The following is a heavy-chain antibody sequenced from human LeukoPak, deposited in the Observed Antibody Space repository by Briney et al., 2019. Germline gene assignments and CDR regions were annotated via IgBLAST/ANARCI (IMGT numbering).Heavy chain of an antibody. V-gene: IGHV1-18*01. CDR2: ISAYNGNT. D-gene: IGHD2-2*01. J-gene: IGHJ6*02. CDR3: ARDRPRVLVPAALYGMDV. CDR1: GYTFTSYG. Sequence: ASVKVSCKASGYTFTSYGISWVRQAPGQGLEWMGWISAYNGNTNYAQKLQGRVTMTRDTSTSTVYMELSSLRSEDTAVYYCARDRPRVLVPAALYGMDVWGQGTTVTVSS.